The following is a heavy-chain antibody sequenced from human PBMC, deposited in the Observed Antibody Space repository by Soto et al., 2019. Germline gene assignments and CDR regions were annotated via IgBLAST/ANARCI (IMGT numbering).Heavy chain of an antibody. D-gene: IGHD3-10*01. V-gene: IGHV3-74*01. J-gene: IGHJ4*02. Sequence: GGSLRLSCTASGFTFSMYWMHWVRQVPGKGPEWVSRISDDGSRADYADSVKGRFTISRDNAKNTLYLEMHVLRADDTAVYYCTRGPRPSSVGTGAFWGQGTLVTVSS. CDR3: TRGPRPSSVGTGAF. CDR2: ISDDGSRA. CDR1: GFTFSMYW.